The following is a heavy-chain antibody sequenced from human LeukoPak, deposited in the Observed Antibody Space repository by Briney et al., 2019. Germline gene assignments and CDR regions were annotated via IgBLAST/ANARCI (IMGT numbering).Heavy chain of an antibody. CDR2: IYTNGST. D-gene: IGHD6-19*01. J-gene: IGHJ3*02. Sequence: SHTLSLTRTVAAASITSYYRSWIRQPAGKWLEWIGRIYTNGSTNYNPSLKTRVTMSVDTSKNQFSLKLSSVTAADTAVYYCARDWPSLMGSSGWYDAFDIWGQGTMVTVSS. V-gene: IGHV4-4*07. CDR3: ARDWPSLMGSSGWYDAFDI. CDR1: AASITSYY.